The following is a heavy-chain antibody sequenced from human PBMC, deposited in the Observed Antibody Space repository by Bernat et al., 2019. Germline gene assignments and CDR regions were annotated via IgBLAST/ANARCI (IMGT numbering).Heavy chain of an antibody. CDR3: AKALVVVVPAAIEYYFDY. CDR2: ISYDGSNK. D-gene: IGHD2-2*01. J-gene: IGHJ4*02. V-gene: IGHV3-30*18. CDR1: GFIFSSYG. Sequence: QVQLVESGGGVVQPGRSLRLSCAASGFIFSSYGMHWVRQAPGKGLEWVAVISYDGSNKYYADSVKGRFTISRDNSKNTLYLQMNSLRAEDTAVYYCAKALVVVVPAAIEYYFDYWGQGTLVTVSS.